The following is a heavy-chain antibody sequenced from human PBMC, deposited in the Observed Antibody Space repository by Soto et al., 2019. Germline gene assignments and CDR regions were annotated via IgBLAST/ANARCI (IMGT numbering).Heavy chain of an antibody. Sequence: ASVKVSCKASGYTFTSYAMHWVRQAPGQRLEWMGWINAGNGNTKYSQKFQGRVTITRDTSASTAYMELSSLRSEGTAVYYCARGIVGATRVWYFDYWGQGTLVTVSS. CDR1: GYTFTSYA. D-gene: IGHD1-26*01. CDR3: ARGIVGATRVWYFDY. CDR2: INAGNGNT. V-gene: IGHV1-3*01. J-gene: IGHJ4*02.